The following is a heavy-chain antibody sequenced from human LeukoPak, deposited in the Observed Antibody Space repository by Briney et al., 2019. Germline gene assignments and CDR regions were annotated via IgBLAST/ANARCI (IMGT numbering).Heavy chain of an antibody. Sequence: GGSLRLSCAASGFTFSSYWMSWVRQAPGKGLEWEANIKQDGSEKYYVDSVKGRFTISRDNAKNSLYLQMNSLRAEDTAVYYCAKDRGDGPLAYWGQGTLVTVSS. V-gene: IGHV3-7*01. D-gene: IGHD5-24*01. CDR1: GFTFSSYW. J-gene: IGHJ4*02. CDR3: AKDRGDGPLAY. CDR2: IKQDGSEK.